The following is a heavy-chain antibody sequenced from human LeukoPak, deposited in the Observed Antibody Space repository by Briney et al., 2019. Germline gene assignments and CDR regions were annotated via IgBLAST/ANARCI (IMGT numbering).Heavy chain of an antibody. Sequence: VASVKVSCKASGYTFTANYIHWVRQAPGQGLEWMGWINPNSGATNYAQKFQGRVTMTRDTSISTAYMELSRLRSDDTAVYYCASLYYDSSGPDNFDYWGQGTLVTVSS. V-gene: IGHV1-2*02. CDR1: GYTFTANY. CDR3: ASLYYDSSGPDNFDY. J-gene: IGHJ4*02. D-gene: IGHD3-22*01. CDR2: INPNSGAT.